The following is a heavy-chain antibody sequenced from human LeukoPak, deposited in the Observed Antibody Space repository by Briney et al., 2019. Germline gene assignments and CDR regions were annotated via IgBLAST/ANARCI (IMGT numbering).Heavy chain of an antibody. CDR3: ARDLWFLSSNTWFYYGMDV. D-gene: IGHD3-9*01. V-gene: IGHV4-34*01. Sequence: SETLSLTCAVYGGSFSGYYWSWIRQPPGKGLEWIGEINHSGSTNYNPSLKSRVAISVDTSDNQFSLSLSSVTAADTAVYYCARDLWFLSSNTWFYYGMDVWGQGTTVTVSS. J-gene: IGHJ6*02. CDR1: GGSFSGYY. CDR2: INHSGST.